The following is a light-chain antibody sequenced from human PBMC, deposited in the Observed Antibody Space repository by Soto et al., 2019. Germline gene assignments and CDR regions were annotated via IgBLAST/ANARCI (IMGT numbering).Light chain of an antibody. Sequence: QSQAPLSLSKGGRGTVSCRASESVSTNLAWYQQKAGQAPRLLIYGASTRATGIPARFSGSGSGTEFTLPISSLQSEDFAVYYCQQYSIWRTFGQGTKVGIK. CDR1: ESVSTN. CDR2: GAS. J-gene: IGKJ1*01. CDR3: QQYSIWRT. V-gene: IGKV3-15*01.